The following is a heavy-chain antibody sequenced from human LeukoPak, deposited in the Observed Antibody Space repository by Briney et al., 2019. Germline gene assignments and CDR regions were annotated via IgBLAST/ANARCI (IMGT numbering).Heavy chain of an antibody. V-gene: IGHV6-1*01. D-gene: IGHD2-15*01. CDR2: TYHRSNLYN. CDR1: GDSVSSNSAA. J-gene: IGHJ4*02. Sequence: SQTLSLTCAISGDSVSSNSAAWNWIRQSPSRGLEWLGRTYHRSNLYNDYAVSVKSRIIFNPDTSKNHFSLQLDSVTPDDTALYYCARARTDCSASGCYEGFFDSWGQGTPVTVSS. CDR3: ARARTDCSASGCYEGFFDS.